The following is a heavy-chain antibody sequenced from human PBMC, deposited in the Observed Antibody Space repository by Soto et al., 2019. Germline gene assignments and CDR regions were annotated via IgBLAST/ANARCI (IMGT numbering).Heavy chain of an antibody. CDR2: ISYDGNT. CDR3: ARDFVVGGPTINYYYGMDV. Sequence: SLRLSCAASGFTFSSYAMHWVRQAPGKGLEWVAVISYDGNTYYADSVKGRFTISRDNSKNTLYLQMNSLGAEDTAVYYCARDFVVGGPTINYYYGMDVWGQGTTVTVSS. V-gene: IGHV3-30*14. CDR1: GFTFSSYA. D-gene: IGHD1-26*01. J-gene: IGHJ6*02.